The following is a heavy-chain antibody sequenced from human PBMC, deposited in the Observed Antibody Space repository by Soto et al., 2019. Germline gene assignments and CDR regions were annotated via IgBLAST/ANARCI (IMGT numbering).Heavy chain of an antibody. CDR3: ARGRKQWLVNYYQYFGMDV. CDR1: GGSFSGYY. D-gene: IGHD6-19*01. CDR2: INHGENT. Sequence: PEETLSLTCAAHGGSFSGYYCSWIRQPPGKGLEWIGEINHGENTNYNPSLMSRVTISVDTSKNQVSLKLSSVTAADTAVYYCARGRKQWLVNYYQYFGMDVWSQGTTVTVSS. J-gene: IGHJ6*02. V-gene: IGHV4-34*01.